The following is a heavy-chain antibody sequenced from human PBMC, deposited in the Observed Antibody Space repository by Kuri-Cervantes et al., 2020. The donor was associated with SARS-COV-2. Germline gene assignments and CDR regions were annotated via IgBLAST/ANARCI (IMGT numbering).Heavy chain of an antibody. V-gene: IGHV3-21*01. CDR1: GGSISSSS. D-gene: IGHD2-8*02. CDR2: ISSSSSYI. J-gene: IGHJ4*02. Sequence: GESLKISCTVSGGSISSSSYYWGWIRQPPGKGLELVSSISSSSSYIYYADSVKGRFTISRDNAKNSLYLQMNSLRAEDTSVYYCARTSTWSIYFDYWGQGTLVTVSS. CDR3: ARTSTWSIYFDY.